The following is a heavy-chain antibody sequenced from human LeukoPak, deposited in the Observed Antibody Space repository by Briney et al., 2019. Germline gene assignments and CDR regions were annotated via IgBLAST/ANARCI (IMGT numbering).Heavy chain of an antibody. D-gene: IGHD4-17*01. CDR3: AREYGVDGMDY. V-gene: IGHV1-46*01. J-gene: IGHJ6*02. CDR2: INPSGGST. Sequence: ASVKVSCKASGYSFTSYGISWVRQAPGQGLEWMGIINPSGGSTSYAQKFQGRVTMTRDTSTSTVYMEVSSLRSEDTAVYYCAREYGVDGMDYWGQGTPVTVSS. CDR1: GYSFTSYG.